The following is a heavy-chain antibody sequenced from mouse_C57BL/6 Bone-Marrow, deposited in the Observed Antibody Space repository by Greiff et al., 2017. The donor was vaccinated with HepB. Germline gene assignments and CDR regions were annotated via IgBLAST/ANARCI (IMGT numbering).Heavy chain of an antibody. Sequence: QVQLKESGPGLVQPSQSLSITCTVSGFSLTSYGVHWVRQSPGKGLEWLGVIWSGGSTDYNAAFISRLSISKDNSKSQVFFKMNSLQADDTAIYYCARGPMVTMLWTTGVKEPQSPGYYAMDYWGQGTSVTVSS. CDR2: IWSGGST. D-gene: IGHD2-3*01. J-gene: IGHJ4*01. V-gene: IGHV2-2*01. CDR1: GFSLTSYG. CDR3: ARGPMVTMLWTTGVKEPQSPGYYAMDY.